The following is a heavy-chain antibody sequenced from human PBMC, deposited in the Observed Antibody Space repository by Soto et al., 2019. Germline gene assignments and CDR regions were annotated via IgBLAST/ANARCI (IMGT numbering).Heavy chain of an antibody. V-gene: IGHV2-70*16. CDR1: GLSLKTSGMC. CDR2: IDWDDSI. CDR3: ARINRWGTVTTADS. D-gene: IGHD4-17*01. Sequence: VSPTRRVRLYCTVSGLSLKTSGMCVSWIRQPPGKALEWLARIDWDDSIFYNASLQTRLTISKDTSKNQVVLTMTNVDPVDTATYYCARINRWGTVTTADSWGQGTLVTVSS. J-gene: IGHJ4*02.